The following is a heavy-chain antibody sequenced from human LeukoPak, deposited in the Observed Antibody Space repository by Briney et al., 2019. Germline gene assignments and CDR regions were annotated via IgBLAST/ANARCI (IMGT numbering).Heavy chain of an antibody. D-gene: IGHD4-17*01. CDR3: ARDVGRDYGDYLRDY. V-gene: IGHV3-30*03. Sequence: GGSLRLSCAASGFTFSSSGMHWVRQAPGKGLEWVAVISYDGSNKYYADSVKGRFTISRDNAKDSLYLQMNSLRAEDTAVYYCARDVGRDYGDYLRDYWGQGTLVTVSS. CDR1: GFTFSSSG. CDR2: ISYDGSNK. J-gene: IGHJ4*02.